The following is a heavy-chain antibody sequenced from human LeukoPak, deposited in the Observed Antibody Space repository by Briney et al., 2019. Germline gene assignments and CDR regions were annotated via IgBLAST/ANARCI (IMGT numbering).Heavy chain of an antibody. V-gene: IGHV3-9*01. CDR3: AKDQAAGTGAFDI. Sequence: PGRSLRLSCAASGFTFDDYAMHWVRQAPGKGLEWVSGISWNSGSIGYADSVKGRFTISRDNAKNSLYLQMNSLRAEDTALYYCAKDQAAGTGAFDIWGQGTMVTVSS. J-gene: IGHJ3*02. CDR2: ISWNSGSI. D-gene: IGHD6-13*01. CDR1: GFTFDDYA.